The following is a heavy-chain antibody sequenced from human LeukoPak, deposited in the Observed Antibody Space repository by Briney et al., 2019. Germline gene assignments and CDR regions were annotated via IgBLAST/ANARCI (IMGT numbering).Heavy chain of an antibody. CDR2: IWSDSSHK. V-gene: IGHV3-33*01. CDR3: ASAAGAFDI. CDR1: GFTFSSYG. D-gene: IGHD6-13*01. J-gene: IGHJ3*02. Sequence: GGSLRLSCAASGFTFSSYGMHWIRQAPGKGLEWVAVIWSDSSHKYYADTMKGRCTISRDNSKNMVYLQMNSLRVEDTAVYYCASAAGAFDIWGQGTSVTVSS.